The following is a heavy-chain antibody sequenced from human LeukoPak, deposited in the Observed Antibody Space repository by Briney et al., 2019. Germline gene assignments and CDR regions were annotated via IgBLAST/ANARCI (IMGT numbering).Heavy chain of an antibody. CDR3: AREEETRAFDI. D-gene: IGHD5-24*01. V-gene: IGHV4-61*02. CDR2: IYTSGST. Sequence: SETLSLTCTVSGGSISSGSYYWSWIRQPAGKGLEWIGRIYTSGSTNYNPSLKSRVTISVDTSKNQFSLKLSSVTAADTAVYYCAREEETRAFDIWDQGTMVTVSS. J-gene: IGHJ3*02. CDR1: GGSISSGSYY.